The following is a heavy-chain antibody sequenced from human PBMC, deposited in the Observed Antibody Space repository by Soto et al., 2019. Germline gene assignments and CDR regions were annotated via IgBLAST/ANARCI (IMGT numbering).Heavy chain of an antibody. V-gene: IGHV4-59*01. CDR1: GGSIGGYY. CDR2: ILYSGNT. CDR3: AKSRGITGTTFNWFDS. Sequence: SETLSLTCNVSGGSIGGYYWNWIRQSPGRGLGWIGSILYSGNTNYNPSLSSRVTISVDPSKNQFSLKVHSVNAADTAIYYCAKSRGITGTTFNWFDSWGQGTQVTVSS. D-gene: IGHD1-20*01. J-gene: IGHJ5*01.